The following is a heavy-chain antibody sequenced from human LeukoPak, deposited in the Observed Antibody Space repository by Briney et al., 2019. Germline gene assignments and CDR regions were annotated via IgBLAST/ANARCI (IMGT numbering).Heavy chain of an antibody. CDR2: INPNSGGT. D-gene: IGHD3-9*01. V-gene: IGHV1-2*04. CDR3: ARAVGPNILTGDAFDI. CDR1: GYTFTGYY. J-gene: IGHJ3*02. Sequence: ASVTVSCKASGYTFTGYYMHWVRQAPGQGREWMGLINPNSGGTNYAQKFQGWVSMARETSISTAYMELSRLRSDDPAVYYCARAVGPNILTGDAFDIWGQGTMVTVSS.